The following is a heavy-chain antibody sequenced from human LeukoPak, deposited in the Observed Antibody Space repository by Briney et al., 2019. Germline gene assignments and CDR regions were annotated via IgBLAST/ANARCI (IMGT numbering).Heavy chain of an antibody. CDR1: GFTFSNYY. J-gene: IGHJ4*02. Sequence: AGGSLRLSCVTSGFTFSNYYMTWIRQAPGKGLEWVSYISGTGNSKYYADSEKGRFTISRDNAKNSLYLQMSSLRAEDTAIYYCARDYSGSEYFFDYWGQGSLVTVSS. D-gene: IGHD1-26*01. CDR2: ISGTGNSK. CDR3: ARDYSGSEYFFDY. V-gene: IGHV3-11*01.